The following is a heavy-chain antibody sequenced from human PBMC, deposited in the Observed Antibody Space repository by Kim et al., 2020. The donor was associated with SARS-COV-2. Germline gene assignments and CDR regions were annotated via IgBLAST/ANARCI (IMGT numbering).Heavy chain of an antibody. D-gene: IGHD3-3*01. Sequence: GGSLRLSCAASGFTFSSYAMSWVRQAPGKGLEWVSAISGSGGSTYYADSVKGRFTISRDNSKNTLYLQMNSLRAEDTAVYYCAKACKPDTIFGVVTLGDFDYWGQGTLVTVSS. CDR3: AKACKPDTIFGVVTLGDFDY. CDR1: GFTFSSYA. V-gene: IGHV3-23*01. J-gene: IGHJ4*02. CDR2: ISGSGGST.